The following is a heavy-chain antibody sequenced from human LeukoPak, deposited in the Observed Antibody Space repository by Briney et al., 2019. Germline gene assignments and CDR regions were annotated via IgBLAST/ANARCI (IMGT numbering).Heavy chain of an antibody. D-gene: IGHD1-26*01. CDR2: MNPNSADT. V-gene: IGHV1-8*01. J-gene: IGHJ4*02. CDR1: GYTFTSYD. Sequence: ASVKVSCKASGYTFTSYDINWVRQATGQGLEWMGWMNPNSADTGYAQNFQGRISFSWDTSISTIYMEVSSLRSEDTAVYYCARDAGSGSNYHFDYWGQGTLVTVSS. CDR3: ARDAGSGSNYHFDY.